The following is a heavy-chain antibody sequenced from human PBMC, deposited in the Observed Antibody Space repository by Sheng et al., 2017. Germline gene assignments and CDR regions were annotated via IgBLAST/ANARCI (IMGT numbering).Heavy chain of an antibody. CDR3: ARQVGPDF. Sequence: EVQLLESGGGLVQPGGSLRLPCAASGFTFSSYAMIWVRQAPGKGLEWVSAISGSGASTYYADSVKGRFTISRDNSKNTVYLQMNSLRAEDTAVYHCARQVGPDFWGQGTLVTVSS. CDR1: GFTFSSYA. CDR2: ISGSGAST. J-gene: IGHJ4*02. D-gene: IGHD2-2*01. V-gene: IGHV3-23*01.